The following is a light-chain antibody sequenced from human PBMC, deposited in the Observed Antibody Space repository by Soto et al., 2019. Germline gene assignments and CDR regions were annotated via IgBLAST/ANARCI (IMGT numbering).Light chain of an antibody. V-gene: IGLV2-14*01. Sequence: QSALTQPASVSGSPGQSITISCTGTSSDIGSYSYVSWYQKYPGKAPKLMIYEVRNRPSGVSNRFSGSKSGNTASLTISGLQADDEADYYCSSYTSSSTLVFGGGTKLTVL. CDR1: SSDIGSYSY. J-gene: IGLJ3*02. CDR3: SSYTSSSTLV. CDR2: EVR.